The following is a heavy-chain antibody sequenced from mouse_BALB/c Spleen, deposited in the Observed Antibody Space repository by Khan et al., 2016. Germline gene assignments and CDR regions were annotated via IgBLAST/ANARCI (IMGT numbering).Heavy chain of an antibody. CDR1: GYSITSGYA. V-gene: IGHV3-2*02. CDR3: ARDYYGSSFFDY. D-gene: IGHD1-1*01. J-gene: IGHJ2*01. CDR2: INYSGST. Sequence: EVQLQESGPGLVKPSESLSLTCTVTGYSITSGYAWNWIRQFPGNKLEWMGYINYSGSTTYTPSLKSQISITRDTSKNQFFLQLKSVTTEDTATYYCARDYYGSSFFDYWGQGTTLTVSS.